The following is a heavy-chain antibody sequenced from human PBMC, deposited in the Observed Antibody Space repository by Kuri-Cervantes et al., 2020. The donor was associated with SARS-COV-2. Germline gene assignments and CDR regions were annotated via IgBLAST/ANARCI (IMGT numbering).Heavy chain of an antibody. CDR2: INPDRSNT. D-gene: IGHD1-26*01. CDR1: GYTFTGYY. J-gene: IGHJ4*02. CDR3: AREDFSSLGAPHGLDY. Sequence: ASVKVSCKASGYTFTGYYMHWVRQAPGQGLEWMGWINPDRSNTNYAQKFQGRVTLARDTSIRTAYMEVTSLTYDDTAVYYCAREDFSSLGAPHGLDYWGQGTLVTVSS. V-gene: IGHV1-2*02.